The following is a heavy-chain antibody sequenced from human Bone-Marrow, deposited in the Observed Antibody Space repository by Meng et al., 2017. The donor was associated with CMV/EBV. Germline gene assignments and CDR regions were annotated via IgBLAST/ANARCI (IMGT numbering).Heavy chain of an antibody. J-gene: IGHJ4*02. D-gene: IGHD4-23*01. CDR2: IYCSGST. CDR1: GGSISSSSYY. CDR3: ARTRKLTPDFDY. Sequence: TCTGGSISSSSYYWGWVRRPPGKGLEWIGSIYCSGSTYYNPSLKSRVTISVDTSKNQFSLKLSSVTAADTAVYYCARTRKLTPDFDYWGQGTLVTVSS. V-gene: IGHV4-39*01.